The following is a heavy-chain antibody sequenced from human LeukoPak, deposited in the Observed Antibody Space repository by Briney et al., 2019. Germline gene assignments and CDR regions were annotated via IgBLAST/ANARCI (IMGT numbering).Heavy chain of an antibody. D-gene: IGHD1-1*01. CDR2: LSAGGST. CDR1: GFTFSSYA. Sequence: PGGSLRLSCAASGFTFSSYAMTWVRQAPGKGLEWVSALSAGGSTYYVDSVKGRFTISRDNSKNTLYLQMNSLRAEDTAIYYCAKGHDSYYFDYWGQGSLVTVSS. CDR3: AKGHDSYYFDY. V-gene: IGHV3-23*01. J-gene: IGHJ4*02.